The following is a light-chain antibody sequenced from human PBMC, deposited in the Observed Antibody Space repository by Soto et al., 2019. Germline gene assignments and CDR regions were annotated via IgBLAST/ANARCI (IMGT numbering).Light chain of an antibody. Sequence: QSALTQPASVSGSPGQSITISCTGTSHDIGGYKYVSWYQQHPGKAPKLMIYEVSNRPSGVSNRFSGSKSGNTASLTISGLQTEDEADYYCGGWDDSLSGPVFGGGTKLTVL. CDR3: GGWDDSLSGPV. J-gene: IGLJ2*01. V-gene: IGLV2-14*01. CDR2: EVS. CDR1: SHDIGGYKY.